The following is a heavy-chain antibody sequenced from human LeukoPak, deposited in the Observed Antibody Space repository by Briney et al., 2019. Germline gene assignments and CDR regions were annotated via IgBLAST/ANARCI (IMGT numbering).Heavy chain of an antibody. D-gene: IGHD2-2*01. J-gene: IGHJ6*04. V-gene: IGHV3-21*01. Sequence: GGSLRLSCAASGFTFSSYSMNWVRQAPGKGLEWVSSISSSSSYIYYADSVKGRFTISRDNAKNSLYLQMNSLRAEDTAVYYCARGYCSSTSCYEGLAFDVWGKGTTVTVSS. CDR3: ARGYCSSTSCYEGLAFDV. CDR1: GFTFSSYS. CDR2: ISSSSSYI.